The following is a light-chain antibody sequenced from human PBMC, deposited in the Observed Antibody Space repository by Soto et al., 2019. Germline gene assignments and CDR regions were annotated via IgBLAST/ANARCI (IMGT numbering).Light chain of an antibody. CDR2: GNS. CDR3: QSYDSSLSGYV. Sequence: QSVLTQPPSVSGAPGQRVTISCTGSSSNIGAGYDVHWYQQLPGTAPKLLIYGNSNRPSGVPDRFSGSKSGTSASLAITGXXXEDEAXXXXQSYDSSLSGYVFGTGTKVTVL. CDR1: SSNIGAGYD. J-gene: IGLJ1*01. V-gene: IGLV1-40*01.